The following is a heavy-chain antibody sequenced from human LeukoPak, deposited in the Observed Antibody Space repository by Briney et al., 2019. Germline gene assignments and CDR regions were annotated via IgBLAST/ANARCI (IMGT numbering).Heavy chain of an antibody. J-gene: IGHJ6*03. CDR2: IKQDGSEK. V-gene: IGHV3-7*01. CDR3: ARVAVAGMYYYYYMDV. Sequence: GGSLRLSCAASGFTFSSYWMSWVRQAPGKGLEWVANIKQDGSEKYYVDSVKGRFTISRDNAKNSLYLQMNSLRAEDTAVYYCARVAVAGMYYYYYMDVWGKGTTVTVSS. CDR1: GFTFSSYW. D-gene: IGHD6-19*01.